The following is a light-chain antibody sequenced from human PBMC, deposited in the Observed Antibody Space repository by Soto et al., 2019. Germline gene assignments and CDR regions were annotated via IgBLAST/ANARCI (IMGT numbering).Light chain of an antibody. CDR3: QQYGSSPT. J-gene: IGKJ2*01. V-gene: IGKV3-20*01. CDR1: ETVSNNY. CDR2: GAS. Sequence: EIVLTQSPGNLSLSPGERATLSCRASETVSNNYLAWYQQKYGQAPRLLIYGASNRATDIPDRFSGGGSGTDFTLTISSLEPEDSALYHCQQYGSSPTFGQGTKLELK.